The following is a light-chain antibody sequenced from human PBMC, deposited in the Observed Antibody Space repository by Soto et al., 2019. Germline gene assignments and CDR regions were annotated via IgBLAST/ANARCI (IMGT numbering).Light chain of an antibody. J-gene: IGLJ1*01. V-gene: IGLV2-14*01. Sequence: QSALTQPASVSGSPGQSITISCTGTSSDVGNYNYVSWYQQSPGKAPKLMIYDVSNRPSGVSNRFSGSKSGITAPLTISGLRAEDEADYYCSSYTSSSTYVFGTGTKLTVL. CDR1: SSDVGNYNY. CDR2: DVS. CDR3: SSYTSSSTYV.